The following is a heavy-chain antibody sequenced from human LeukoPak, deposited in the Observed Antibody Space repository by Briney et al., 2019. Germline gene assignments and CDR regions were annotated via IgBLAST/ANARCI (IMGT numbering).Heavy chain of an antibody. D-gene: IGHD2-2*01. CDR3: ARVSRTLNYYYYYYMDV. CDR1: GFAFSDYS. CDR2: IRGSGSGMGSGN. V-gene: IGHV3-21*05. J-gene: IGHJ6*03. Sequence: GGSLRLSCAASGFAFSDYSMNWVRQAPGKGLEWVANIRGSGSGMGSGNYYAGSVKGRFTISRDNAKNSLYLQMNSLRAEDTALYYCARVSRTLNYYYYYYMDVWGKGTTVTVSS.